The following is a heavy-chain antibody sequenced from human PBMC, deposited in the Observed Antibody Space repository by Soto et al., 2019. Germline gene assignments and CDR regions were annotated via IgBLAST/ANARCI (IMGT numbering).Heavy chain of an antibody. Sequence: GGSLRLSCAASGFTFSSYAMSWVRQAPGKGLEWVSYISNSSSTIYYADSVKGRFTISRDNAKNSLYLQMNSLRDEDTAVYYCARDSPGRYCSSTSCPRMDVWGQGTTVTVSS. CDR2: ISNSSSTI. J-gene: IGHJ6*02. CDR1: GFTFSSYA. D-gene: IGHD2-2*01. CDR3: ARDSPGRYCSSTSCPRMDV. V-gene: IGHV3-48*02.